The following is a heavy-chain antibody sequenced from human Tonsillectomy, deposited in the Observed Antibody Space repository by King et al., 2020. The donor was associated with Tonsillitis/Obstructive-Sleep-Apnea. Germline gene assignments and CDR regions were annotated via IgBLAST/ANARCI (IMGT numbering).Heavy chain of an antibody. CDR2: VFYDGSDK. CDR3: AGEKWQRSQKFYFDY. D-gene: IGHD5-12*01. V-gene: IGHV3-33*01. Sequence: VQLVESGGGVVQPGRSLRLSCAASGFSFREYGMHWVRQAPGKGLEWVAVVFYDGSDKKYAEAVKGRFTISRDNSQNTVSLQMNSLRADDTAVYYCAGEKWQRSQKFYFDYWGQGSLVTVSS. J-gene: IGHJ4*02. CDR1: GFSFREYG.